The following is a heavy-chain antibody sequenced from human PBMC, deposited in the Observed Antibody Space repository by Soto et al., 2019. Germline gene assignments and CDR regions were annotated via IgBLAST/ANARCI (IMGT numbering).Heavy chain of an antibody. CDR3: AKDHGWNTARVIIYY. D-gene: IGHD4-17*01. CDR2: ISGSGGST. J-gene: IGHJ4*02. Sequence: PGGSLRLSCAASGFTFSSYAMSWVRQAPGKGLEWVSAISGSGGSTYYADSVKGRFTISRDNSKNSLYLQMNSLRAEDTAVYYCAKDHGWNTARVIIYYRAQRTLVTVSS. V-gene: IGHV3-23*01. CDR1: GFTFSSYA.